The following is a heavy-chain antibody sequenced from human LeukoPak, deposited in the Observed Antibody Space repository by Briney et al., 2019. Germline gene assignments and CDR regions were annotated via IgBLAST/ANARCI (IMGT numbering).Heavy chain of an antibody. J-gene: IGHJ4*02. D-gene: IGHD3-16*01. Sequence: GGSLRLSCAASGFTFSSYDMRWVRQATGKGLEWVSAIGTAGDTYYPGSVRGRFTISRENAKNSLYLQMNSLRAGDMAVYYCARVRWGSALDYWGQGTLVTVSS. V-gene: IGHV3-13*01. CDR1: GFTFSSYD. CDR2: IGTAGDT. CDR3: ARVRWGSALDY.